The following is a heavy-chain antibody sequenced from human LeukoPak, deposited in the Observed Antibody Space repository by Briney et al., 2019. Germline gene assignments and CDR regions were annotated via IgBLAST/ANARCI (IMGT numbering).Heavy chain of an antibody. V-gene: IGHV3-23*01. CDR1: GFTFSSYA. Sequence: GGSLRLSCAASGFTFSSYAMSWVRQAPGKGLEWVSAISGSGGSTYYADSVKGRFTISRDNSKNTLYLQMNSLRAEDTAVYYCAKDLRQWLVVENWFDPWGQGTLVTVSS. CDR2: ISGSGGST. D-gene: IGHD6-19*01. CDR3: AKDLRQWLVVENWFDP. J-gene: IGHJ5*02.